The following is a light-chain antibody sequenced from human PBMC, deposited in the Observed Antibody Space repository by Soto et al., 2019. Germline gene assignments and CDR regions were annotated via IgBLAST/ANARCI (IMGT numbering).Light chain of an antibody. J-gene: IGLJ2*01. CDR3: AAWDDSLNGVV. V-gene: IGLV1-44*01. CDR1: SSNIGTNT. Sequence: QAVVTQPPSASGTPGQRVTISCSGSSSNIGTNTVNWYQQLPGTAPKLLIYSINQRPSGVPDRFSGSKSGTSASLAISGLQSEDEADYYCAAWDDSLNGVVFGGGTKVTVL. CDR2: SIN.